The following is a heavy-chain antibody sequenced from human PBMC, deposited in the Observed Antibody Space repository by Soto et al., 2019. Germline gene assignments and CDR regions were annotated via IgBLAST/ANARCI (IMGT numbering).Heavy chain of an antibody. CDR2: INAGNGNT. Sequence: QVQLVQSGAEVKKPGASVKVSCKASGYTFTSYAMHWVRQAPGQRLEWMGWINAGNGNTKYSQKFQGRVTITRDTSASTPYMELGSLISEDTGVYYCARGPGGPDGPGDYWGQGTLVTVSS. CDR3: ARGPGGPDGPGDY. CDR1: GYTFTSYA. D-gene: IGHD2-15*01. J-gene: IGHJ4*02. V-gene: IGHV1-3*01.